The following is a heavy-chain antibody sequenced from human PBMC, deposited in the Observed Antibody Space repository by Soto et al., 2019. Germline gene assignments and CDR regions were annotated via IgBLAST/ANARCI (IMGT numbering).Heavy chain of an antibody. CDR1: GGSFSGYY. CDR3: AIGWSGWRVWLDY. V-gene: IGHV4-34*01. J-gene: IGHJ4*02. Sequence: QVQLQQWGAGLLKPSETLSLTCAGYGGSFSGYYWSWIRQPPGKGLEWVGEINHSGSTNYNPALKSRVTISVDTSKNQFSLKLSSVTAADTAVDYCAIGWSGWRVWLDYWGQGTLVTVSS. D-gene: IGHD6-19*01. CDR2: INHSGST.